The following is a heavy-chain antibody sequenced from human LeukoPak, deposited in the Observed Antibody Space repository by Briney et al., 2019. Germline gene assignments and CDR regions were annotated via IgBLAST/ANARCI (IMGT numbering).Heavy chain of an antibody. D-gene: IGHD3-16*01. V-gene: IGHV3-48*03. Sequence: GGSLRLSCAAYAFTLSSYETNWVSQAAGKGLEWVSYISSSGSTIYYADPVKGRFTISRDNAKNSLYLQMNSLRAEDTAVYYCARTGGGYYYYGMDVWGQGTTVTVSS. J-gene: IGHJ6*02. CDR3: ARTGGGYYYYGMDV. CDR2: ISSSGSTI. CDR1: AFTLSSYE.